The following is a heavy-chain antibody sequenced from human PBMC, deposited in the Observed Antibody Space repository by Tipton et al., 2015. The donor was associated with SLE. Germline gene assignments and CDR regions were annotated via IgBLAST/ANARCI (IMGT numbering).Heavy chain of an antibody. J-gene: IGHJ5*02. CDR2: INHSGST. CDR1: GGSFSGYY. V-gene: IGHV4-34*01. Sequence: TLSLTCAVYGGSFSGYYWTWIRQPPGKGLEWIGEINHSGSTNCNPSLKSRVTISVQTSKNQFSLKLSSVTAADTAVYYCARGGGESPMVWFDPWGQGTLVTVSS. CDR3: ARGGGESPMVWFDP. D-gene: IGHD2-21*01.